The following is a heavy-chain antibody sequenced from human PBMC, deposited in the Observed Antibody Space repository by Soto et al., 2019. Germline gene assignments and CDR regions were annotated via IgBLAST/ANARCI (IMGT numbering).Heavy chain of an antibody. Sequence: PGGSLRLSCADSGFTVSSNYMSWVRQAPGKGLEWVSVIYSGGSTYYADSVKGRFTISRHNSKNTLYLQMNSLRAEDTAVYYCARDLSNRVAATGYYYYDMDVWGKGTTVTVSS. CDR1: GFTVSSNY. V-gene: IGHV3-53*04. CDR2: IYSGGST. CDR3: ARDLSNRVAATGYYYYDMDV. D-gene: IGHD2-15*01. J-gene: IGHJ6*03.